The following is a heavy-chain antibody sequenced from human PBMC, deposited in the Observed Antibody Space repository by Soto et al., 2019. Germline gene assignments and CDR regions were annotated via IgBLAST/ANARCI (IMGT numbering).Heavy chain of an antibody. CDR2: IYYCGNA. CDR3: ARLEGLATISYYFDF. J-gene: IGHJ4*02. CDR1: DDSINSDKYY. D-gene: IGHD3-9*01. V-gene: IGHV4-39*01. Sequence: HPETLSLTCSVSDDSINSDKYYWGWIRQPPGKGLEWIGSIYYCGNAYYNPSLQTRVTISLDKSKSQFSLKLNSVTAADSAVYFCARLEGLATISYYFDFWGPGALVTVSS.